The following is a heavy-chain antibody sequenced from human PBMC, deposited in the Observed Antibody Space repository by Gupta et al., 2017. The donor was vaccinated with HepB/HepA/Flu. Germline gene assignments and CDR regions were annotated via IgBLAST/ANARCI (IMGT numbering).Heavy chain of an antibody. D-gene: IGHD4-4*01. CDR2: ISSRSSYI. J-gene: IGHJ4*02. V-gene: IGHV3-21*02. CDR3: ARESSFSNNIDY. Sequence: EVQLVESGGGLVKAGGSLRLSCAASKFTFSTFTMHWVRQAPGKGLEWVSSISSRSSYIYYADSVKGRFTISRDNAYNSLYLQMNSLRAEDTAVYYCARESSFSNNIDYWGQGTLLTVSS. CDR1: KFTFSTFT.